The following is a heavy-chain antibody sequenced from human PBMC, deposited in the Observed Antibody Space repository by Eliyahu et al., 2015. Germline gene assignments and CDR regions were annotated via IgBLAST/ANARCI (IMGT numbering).Heavy chain of an antibody. J-gene: IGHJ6*04. V-gene: IGHV4-34*01. CDR2: IIPTGSA. CDR1: ADSFSGYY. Sequence: QVQLQQWGAGLLKPSETLSLTCAVYADSFSGYYWTWIRQPPGKGLEWIGEIIPTGSANYNPSLKSRITISVDTSKNQFSLKLTSVTAADTAVYYCARGPGITIFGVINPYGTDVWGKGTTVTVSS. D-gene: IGHD3-3*01. CDR3: ARGPGITIFGVINPYGTDV.